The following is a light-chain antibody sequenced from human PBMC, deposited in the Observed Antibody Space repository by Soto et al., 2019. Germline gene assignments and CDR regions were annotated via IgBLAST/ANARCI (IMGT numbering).Light chain of an antibody. J-gene: IGKJ4*01. CDR3: QQYKKWPLT. CDR1: QSVSGD. Sequence: IVMTQSPVTLSVSPGQRATLSCRASQSVSGDFAWYQQKAGQPPKLLIYGATTRATGIPARFSGSGSGTEFTLTISSLQSEDFAVYYWQQYKKWPLTVGGGTTVE. V-gene: IGKV3-15*01. CDR2: GAT.